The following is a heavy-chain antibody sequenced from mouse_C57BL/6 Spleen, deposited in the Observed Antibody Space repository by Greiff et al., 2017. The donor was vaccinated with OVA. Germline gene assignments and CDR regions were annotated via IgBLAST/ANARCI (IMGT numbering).Heavy chain of an antibody. CDR1: GFTFSDYY. J-gene: IGHJ3*01. CDR2: INYDGSST. V-gene: IGHV5-16*01. D-gene: IGHD4-1*01. CDR3: ARGWDEFAY. Sequence: EVQRVESEGGLVQPGSSMKLSCTASGFTFSDYYMAWVRQVPEKGLEWVANINYDGSSTYYLDSLKSRFIISRDNAKNILYLQMSSLKSEDTATYYCARGWDEFAYWGQGTLVTVSA.